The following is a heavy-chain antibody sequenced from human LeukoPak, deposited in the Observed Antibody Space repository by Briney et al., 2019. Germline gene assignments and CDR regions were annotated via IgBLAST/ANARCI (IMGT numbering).Heavy chain of an antibody. V-gene: IGHV3-74*01. CDR2: INSDGSST. Sequence: GGSLRLSCAASGFTFSSYWMHWFGQAPGKGLVWVSRINSDGSSTSCADSVKGRFIISRDNAKNTLSLQMNSLRAEDTAVFYCVRVACSSMTSCATVDYWGQGTLVTVSS. CDR3: VRVACSSMTSCATVDY. D-gene: IGHD2-2*01. CDR1: GFTFSSYW. J-gene: IGHJ4*02.